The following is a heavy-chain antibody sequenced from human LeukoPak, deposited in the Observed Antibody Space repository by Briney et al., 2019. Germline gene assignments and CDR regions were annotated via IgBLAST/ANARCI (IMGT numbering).Heavy chain of an antibody. CDR3: MKESGFMVAPNSAFDI. J-gene: IGHJ3*02. CDR2: ISSTGGST. V-gene: IGHV3-64D*06. Sequence: GGSLRLSCSASGFTFNSYPVHWVRQAPGKGLEYVSGISSTGGSTYYADSVKGRCTISRDNSKNTLYLQMSSLRAEDTAVYYCMKESGFMVAPNSAFDIWGQGTMVTVSS. D-gene: IGHD4/OR15-4a*01. CDR1: GFTFNSYP.